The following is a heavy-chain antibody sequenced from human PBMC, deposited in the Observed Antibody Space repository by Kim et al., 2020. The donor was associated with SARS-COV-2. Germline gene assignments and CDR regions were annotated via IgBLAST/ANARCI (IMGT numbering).Heavy chain of an antibody. CDR3: ARDSDY. CDR2: TSTTI. J-gene: IGHJ4*02. V-gene: IGHV3-48*02. Sequence: TSTTIYYADSGKGRFTISRDNAKNSLYLQMNSLRDEDTAVYYCARDSDYWGQGTLVTVSS.